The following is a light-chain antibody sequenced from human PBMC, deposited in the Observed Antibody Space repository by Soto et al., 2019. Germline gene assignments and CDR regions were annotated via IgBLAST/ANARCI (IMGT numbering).Light chain of an antibody. CDR3: QQYNSYSQWT. Sequence: DIQMTQSPSTLSASVGDRVTITCRASQSISSWLAWYQQKPGKAPKLLIYDAPSLESGVPSRFSGSGSGTEFTLTISSLQPDDFATYYCQQYNSYSQWTFGQGTKVDI. CDR2: DAP. V-gene: IGKV1-5*01. CDR1: QSISSW. J-gene: IGKJ1*01.